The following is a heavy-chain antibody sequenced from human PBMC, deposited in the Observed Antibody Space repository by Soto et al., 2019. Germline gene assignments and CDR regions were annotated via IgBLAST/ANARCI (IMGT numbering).Heavy chain of an antibody. CDR1: GFTFSSYA. CDR2: ISGSGGST. D-gene: IGHD6-19*01. CDR3: AKDSQQWLVLTPFDY. V-gene: IGHV3-23*01. Sequence: GGSLRLSCAASGFTFSSYAMSWVRQAPGKGLEWVSAISGSGGSTYYADSAKGRFTISRDNSKNTLYLQMNSLRAEDTAVYYCAKDSQQWLVLTPFDYWGQGTLVTVSS. J-gene: IGHJ4*02.